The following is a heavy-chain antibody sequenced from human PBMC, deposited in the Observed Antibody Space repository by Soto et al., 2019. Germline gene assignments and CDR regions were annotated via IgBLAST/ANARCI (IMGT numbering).Heavy chain of an antibody. V-gene: IGHV5-51*01. Sequence: GESLKISCKTSGFRFPNYWIAWVRQMPGKGLEWMGIIYLSDSDTRYSPSFQGQVTISADKSISTAYLQWSSLKASDTAVYYCARHNFYGSGSYSIPSYYYGMDVWGKGTTVTVSS. D-gene: IGHD3-10*01. CDR2: IYLSDSDT. CDR1: GFRFPNYW. J-gene: IGHJ6*04. CDR3: ARHNFYGSGSYSIPSYYYGMDV.